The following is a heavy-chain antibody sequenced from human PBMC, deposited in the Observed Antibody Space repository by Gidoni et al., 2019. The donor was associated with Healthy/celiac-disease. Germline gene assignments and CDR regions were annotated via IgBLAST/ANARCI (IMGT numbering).Heavy chain of an antibody. J-gene: IGHJ4*02. CDR2: IWYDGSNK. V-gene: IGHV3-33*01. Sequence: QVQLVESGGGVVQPGRSLRLSCAASGVTVSSYGMHWVRQAPGKGLAWVAVIWYDGSNKYYADSVKGRFTISRDNSKDTLYLHMHSLSPEDTAVYYCASDDGYSSGWYPDYWGQGTLVTVSS. CDR3: ASDDGYSSGWYPDY. CDR1: GVTVSSYG. D-gene: IGHD6-19*01.